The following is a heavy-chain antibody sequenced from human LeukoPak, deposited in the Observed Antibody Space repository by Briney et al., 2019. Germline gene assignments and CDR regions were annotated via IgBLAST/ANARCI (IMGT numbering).Heavy chain of an antibody. CDR3: ARRGGPYDSSGYYYSYYFDY. D-gene: IGHD3-22*01. Sequence: GRSLRLSCAASGFTFSSYAMHWVRQAPGKGLEWVAVISYDGSNKYYADSVKGRFTISRDNSKNTLYLQMNSLRAEDTAVYYCARRGGPYDSSGYYYSYYFDYWGQGTLVTVSS. V-gene: IGHV3-30-3*01. CDR2: ISYDGSNK. CDR1: GFTFSSYA. J-gene: IGHJ4*02.